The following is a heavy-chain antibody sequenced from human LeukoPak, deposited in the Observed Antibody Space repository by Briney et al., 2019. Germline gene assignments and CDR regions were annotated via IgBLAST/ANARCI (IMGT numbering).Heavy chain of an antibody. Sequence: SQTLSLTCTVSDDSLSSGTYYWNWLRLYPGKGLEWIGCIHYTGSIYYNPSLKSRVTISVDTSKNQFSLNVNSVTAADTAVYYCARGVDRTKIYSWGQGTLVTVSS. CDR3: ARGVDRTKIYS. V-gene: IGHV4-31*03. CDR1: DDSLSSGTYY. D-gene: IGHD5-12*01. J-gene: IGHJ4*02. CDR2: IHYTGSI.